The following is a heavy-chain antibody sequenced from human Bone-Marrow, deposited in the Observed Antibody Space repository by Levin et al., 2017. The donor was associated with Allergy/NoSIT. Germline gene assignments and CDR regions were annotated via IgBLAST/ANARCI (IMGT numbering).Heavy chain of an antibody. D-gene: IGHD3-3*01. CDR1: GFTLSSHG. CDR3: AREATADSDSWFGSNYFDY. V-gene: IGHV3-33*01. J-gene: IGHJ4*02. CDR2: IWFDGSNK. Sequence: QSGGSLRLSCEASGFTLSSHGMHWVRQAPGKGLEWVAVIWFDGSNKYYADSVKGRFTISKDTSKNTLYLQMVSLRPDDTAVYYCAREATADSDSWFGSNYFDYWGQGTPVTVSP.